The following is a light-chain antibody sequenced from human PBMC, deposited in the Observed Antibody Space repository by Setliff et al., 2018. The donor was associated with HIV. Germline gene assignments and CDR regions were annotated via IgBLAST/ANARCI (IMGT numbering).Light chain of an antibody. Sequence: QSALAQPASVSGSPGQSITISCTGTSSDVGSYNLVSWYQQLPGKAPKLVISEVSNRPSGLSNRFSGSKSGDTASLTISGLQTEDEADYYCSSYTATSTLYVFGTGTKVTVL. CDR2: EVS. CDR3: SSYTATSTLYV. V-gene: IGLV2-14*02. CDR1: SSDVGSYNL. J-gene: IGLJ1*01.